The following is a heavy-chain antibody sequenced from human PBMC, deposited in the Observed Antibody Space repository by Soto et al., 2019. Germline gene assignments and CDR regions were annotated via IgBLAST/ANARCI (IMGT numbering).Heavy chain of an antibody. V-gene: IGHV3-21*01. CDR2: ISSSSRYI. CDR1: GFSFNNFG. D-gene: IGHD6-6*01. CDR3: ARVSSSSLAGEAFDI. J-gene: IGHJ3*02. Sequence: EVQLVESGGGLVQPGGSLRLSCGASGFSFNNFGMNWVRQAPGKGLEWISSISSSSRYIHYADSVKGRFTISRDNANNSRYLQMKSLRGEDTAVYHCARVSSSSLAGEAFDIWGQGTVVTVSS.